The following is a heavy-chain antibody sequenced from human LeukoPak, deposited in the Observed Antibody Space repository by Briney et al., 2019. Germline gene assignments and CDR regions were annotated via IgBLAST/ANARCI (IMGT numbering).Heavy chain of an antibody. J-gene: IGHJ4*02. CDR3: TTASYYYDIDY. D-gene: IGHD3-22*01. V-gene: IGHV3-15*01. Sequence: PGGSLRLSCAASGFTFSNAWMSWVRQAPGKGLEWVGRTKSKTDGGTTDYAAPVKGRFTISRDDSKNTLYLQMNSLKTEDTAVYYCTTASYYYDIDYWGQGTLVTVSS. CDR1: GFTFSNAW. CDR2: TKSKTDGGTT.